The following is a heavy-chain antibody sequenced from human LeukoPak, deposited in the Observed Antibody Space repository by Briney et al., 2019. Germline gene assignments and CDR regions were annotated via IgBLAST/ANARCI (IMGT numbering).Heavy chain of an antibody. Sequence: GGSLRLSCAASGFTLSSYAMHWVRQAPGKGLEWVAVISYDGSNKYYADSVKGRFTISRDNSKNTLYLQMNSLRAEDTAVYYCARDPDSYDSSGYHFDYWGQGTLVTVSS. CDR3: ARDPDSYDSSGYHFDY. CDR1: GFTLSSYA. V-gene: IGHV3-30-3*01. J-gene: IGHJ4*02. D-gene: IGHD3-22*01. CDR2: ISYDGSNK.